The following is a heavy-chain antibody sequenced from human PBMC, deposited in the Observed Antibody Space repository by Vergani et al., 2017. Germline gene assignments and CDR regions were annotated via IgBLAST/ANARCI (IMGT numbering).Heavy chain of an antibody. V-gene: IGHV4-34*01. Sequence: QVQLQQWGAGLLKPSETLSLTCAVYGGSFSGYYWSWIRQPPGKGLEWIGEINHSGSTNYNPSLKSRVTISVDTSKNQFSLKLSSVTAADTAVYYCARDHPGYDFWSGYYWYYGMDVWGQGTTVTVSS. J-gene: IGHJ6*02. D-gene: IGHD3-3*01. CDR3: ARDHPGYDFWSGYYWYYGMDV. CDR1: GGSFSGYY. CDR2: INHSGST.